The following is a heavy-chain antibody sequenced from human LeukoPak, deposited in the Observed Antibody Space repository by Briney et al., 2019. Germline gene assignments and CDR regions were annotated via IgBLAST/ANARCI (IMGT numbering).Heavy chain of an antibody. CDR3: ARDKKRSDTRLGELSLPDY. CDR1: GYTFTSYY. J-gene: IGHJ4*02. CDR2: INPSGGST. V-gene: IGHV1-46*01. D-gene: IGHD3-16*02. Sequence: ASVKVSCKASGYTFTSYYMRWVRQAPGQGLEWMGIINPSGGSTSYAQKFQGRVTMTRDTSTSTVYMELSSLRSEDTAVYYCARDKKRSDTRLGELSLPDYWGQGTLVTVSS.